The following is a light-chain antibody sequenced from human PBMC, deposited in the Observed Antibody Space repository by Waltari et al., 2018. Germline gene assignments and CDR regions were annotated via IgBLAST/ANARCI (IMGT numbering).Light chain of an antibody. CDR1: NYNIGNNF. V-gene: IGLV1-47*01. J-gene: IGLJ2*01. Sequence: QSVLSQPPSASGTPGQRVTISCSGSNYNIGNNFVYWYHQLPGTAPKLLIYRKKPRPSGVPDRFSGSKSGTSASLAISGLRSEDEADYYCASWDGSLGGVIFGGGTKLTVL. CDR3: ASWDGSLGGVI. CDR2: RKK.